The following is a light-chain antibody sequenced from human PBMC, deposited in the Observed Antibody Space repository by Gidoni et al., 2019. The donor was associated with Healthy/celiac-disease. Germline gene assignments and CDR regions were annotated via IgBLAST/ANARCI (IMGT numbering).Light chain of an antibody. J-gene: IGKJ4*01. CDR3: QQSYSTPHT. Sequence: DIQITQSTSSLSASVGDRVTLTSRASQSISSYLNWYQQKPGKAPKLLIYAASSLQSGVPSRFSGSVSGTDFTLTIRSLQPEDFATYYCQQSYSTPHTFGGGTKVEIK. CDR1: QSISSY. V-gene: IGKV1-39*01. CDR2: AAS.